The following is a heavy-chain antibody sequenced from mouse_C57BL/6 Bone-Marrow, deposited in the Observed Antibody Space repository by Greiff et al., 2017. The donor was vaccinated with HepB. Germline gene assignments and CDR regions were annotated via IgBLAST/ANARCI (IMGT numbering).Heavy chain of an antibody. J-gene: IGHJ3*01. CDR1: GFNIKDDY. CDR2: IDPENGDT. V-gene: IGHV14-4*01. Sequence: EVNVVESGAELVRPGASVKLSCTASGFNIKDDYMHWVKQRPEQGLEWIGWIDPENGDTEYASKFQGKATITADTSSNTAYLQLSSLTSEDTAVYYCTTGWLDAYWGQGTLVTVSA. D-gene: IGHD2-3*01. CDR3: TTGWLDAY.